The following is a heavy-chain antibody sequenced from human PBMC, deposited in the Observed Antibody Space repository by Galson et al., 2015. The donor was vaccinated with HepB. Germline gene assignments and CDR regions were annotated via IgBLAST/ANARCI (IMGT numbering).Heavy chain of an antibody. CDR2: ISYDGRNK. CDR3: AKAMRRHNWKYISVPRFQYYYGMDV. V-gene: IGHV3-30*18. D-gene: IGHD1-7*01. CDR1: GFTFTTYG. J-gene: IGHJ6*02. Sequence: SLRLSCAASGFTFTTYGMHWIRQAPGKGLERVAVISYDGRNKYYADSGKGRFTISRDNSMDTLYLQMDSLRDEDTAVYYCAKAMRRHNWKYISVPRFQYYYGMDVWGQGTTVTVSS.